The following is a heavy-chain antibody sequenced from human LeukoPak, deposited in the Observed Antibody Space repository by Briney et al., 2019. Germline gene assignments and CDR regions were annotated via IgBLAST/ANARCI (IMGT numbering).Heavy chain of an antibody. D-gene: IGHD2-2*01. V-gene: IGHV3-21*01. CDR1: GFTFSSYS. CDR2: ISSSSSYI. CDR3: ASLVVPAARQDY. Sequence: PGGSLRLSCAASGFTFSSYSMNWVRQAPGKGLEWVSSISSSSSYIYYADSVKGRFTISRDNAKNSLFLQMNSLRAEDTAVYYCASLVVPAARQDYWGQGALVTVSS. J-gene: IGHJ4*02.